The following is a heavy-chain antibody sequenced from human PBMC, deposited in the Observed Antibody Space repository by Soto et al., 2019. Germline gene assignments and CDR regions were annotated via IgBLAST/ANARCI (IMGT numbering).Heavy chain of an antibody. V-gene: IGHV1-69*13. D-gene: IGHD3-3*01. CDR1: GYTFTSYA. Sequence: SVKVSCKASGYTFTSYAMHWVRQAPGQRLEWMGGIIPSNGTAKYAQKFQGRVTITADESTSTANMELSSLRSEDTAVYYCARRMGIFGVVISYYYYGMDVWGQGTTVTVSS. J-gene: IGHJ6*02. CDR2: IIPSNGTA. CDR3: ARRMGIFGVVISYYYYGMDV.